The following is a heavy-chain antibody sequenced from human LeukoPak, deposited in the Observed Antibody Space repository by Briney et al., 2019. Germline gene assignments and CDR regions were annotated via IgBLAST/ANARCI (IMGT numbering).Heavy chain of an antibody. V-gene: IGHV5-51*01. Sequence: GESLKISCKGSGYNFTSYWIGGARQMPGIGLEWMGIIYPGDSDTRYSPSFQGQVTMSADRSINTAYLQWSSLKASDTAMYYCARTDGAYFDYWGQGTLVTVSS. D-gene: IGHD3-10*01. CDR1: GYNFTSYW. J-gene: IGHJ4*02. CDR3: ARTDGAYFDY. CDR2: IYPGDSDT.